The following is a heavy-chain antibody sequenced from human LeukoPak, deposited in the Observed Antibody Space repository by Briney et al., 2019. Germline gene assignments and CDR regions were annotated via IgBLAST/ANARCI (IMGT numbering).Heavy chain of an antibody. Sequence: PGGSLRLFCAASGFTFSSYAMSWVRQAPGKGLEWVSASSGSGGSTSYTDSVKGRFTISRDNSKNTLYLQMNSLRAEDTAVYYCARAQREYLDWLLNFGYWGQGTLVTVSS. CDR2: SSGSGGST. D-gene: IGHD3-9*01. V-gene: IGHV3-23*01. CDR3: ARAQREYLDWLLNFGY. J-gene: IGHJ4*02. CDR1: GFTFSSYA.